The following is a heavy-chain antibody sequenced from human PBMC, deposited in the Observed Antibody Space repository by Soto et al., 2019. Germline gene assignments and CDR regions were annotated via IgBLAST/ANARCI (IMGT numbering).Heavy chain of an antibody. CDR2: IYPGDSDT. CDR3: ARRFTIFGVVISEHAFDI. V-gene: IGHV5-51*07. CDR1: GYSFTSYW. D-gene: IGHD3-3*01. J-gene: IGHJ3*02. Sequence: GESLKISCKGSGYSFTSYWIGWVHQMPGKGLEWMGIIYPGDSDTRYSPSFQGQVTISADKSISTAYLQWSSLKASDTAMYYCARRFTIFGVVISEHAFDIWGQGTMVTVSS.